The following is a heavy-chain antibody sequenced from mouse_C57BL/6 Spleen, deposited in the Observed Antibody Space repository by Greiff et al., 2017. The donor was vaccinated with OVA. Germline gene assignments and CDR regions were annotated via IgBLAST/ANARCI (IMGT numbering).Heavy chain of an antibody. D-gene: IGHD1-1*01. CDR3: ARDLEGYYYGSSSPLDY. J-gene: IGHJ2*01. Sequence: EVQVVESGGGLVKPGGSLKLSCAASGFTFSSYAMSWVRQTPDKRLEWVATISDGGSYTYYPANVKGRFTISRDNAKNNLYLQMSHLKSEDTAKYYWARDLEGYYYGSSSPLDYWGQGTTLTVSS. V-gene: IGHV5-4*01. CDR1: GFTFSSYA. CDR2: ISDGGSYT.